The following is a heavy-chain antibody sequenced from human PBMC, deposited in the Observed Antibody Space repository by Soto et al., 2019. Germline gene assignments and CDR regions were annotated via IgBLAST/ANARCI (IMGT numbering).Heavy chain of an antibody. V-gene: IGHV4-31*03. CDR2: IYYSGST. J-gene: IGHJ4*02. D-gene: IGHD3-22*01. Sequence: LSXTFTFSVSSISSGGDYWSCIRQHPGKGLEWIGYIYYSGSTYYNPSLKSRVTISVDTSRNQFSLKLSSVTAADTAVYYCAREHHYYDSSGYGLFDSCGKGTLVTVSS. CDR3: AREHHYYDSSGYGLFDS. CDR1: VSSISSGGDY.